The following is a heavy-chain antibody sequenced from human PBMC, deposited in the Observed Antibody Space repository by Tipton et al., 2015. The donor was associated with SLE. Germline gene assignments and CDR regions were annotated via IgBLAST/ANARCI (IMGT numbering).Heavy chain of an antibody. D-gene: IGHD2-2*02. J-gene: IGHJ4*02. Sequence: SLRLSCAASGFTFSGSAMHWVRQASGKGLEWVSRIRSKANSYATAYAASVKGRFTISRDDSKNTAYLQMNSLKTEDTAVYYCTRPGYCSSTSCYNEDYWGQGTLVTVSS. CDR3: TRPGYCSSTSCYNEDY. V-gene: IGHV3-73*01. CDR1: GFTFSGSA. CDR2: IRSKANSYAT.